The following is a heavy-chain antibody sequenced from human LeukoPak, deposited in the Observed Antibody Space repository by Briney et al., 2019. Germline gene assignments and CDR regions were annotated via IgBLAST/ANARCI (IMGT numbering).Heavy chain of an antibody. CDR2: IYYSGST. Sequence: SETLSLTFPVSGGSIRSYYWSWIRQPPGKGLEWIGYIYYSGSTNYNPSLKSRVTISVDTSKNQFSLKLSSVNAADTAVYYCARARMVRGGYYGMDVWGQGTTVTVSS. CDR1: GGSIRSYY. D-gene: IGHD3-10*01. CDR3: ARARMVRGGYYGMDV. J-gene: IGHJ6*02. V-gene: IGHV4-59*01.